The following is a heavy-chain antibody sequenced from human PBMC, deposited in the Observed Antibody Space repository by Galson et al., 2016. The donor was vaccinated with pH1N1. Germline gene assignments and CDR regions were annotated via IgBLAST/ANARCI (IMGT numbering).Heavy chain of an antibody. D-gene: IGHD3-10*01. CDR2: ISRNSGSI. CDR3: GKDRGSGSYKDYYYMDV. Sequence: SLRLSCAASGFTFDDYAMHWVRQAPGKGLEWVSGISRNSGSIDYAHSVKGRFTISRDNATNSLYLQLNSLRAEDTALYYCGKDRGSGSYKDYYYMDVWGKGTPVTVSS. CDR1: GFTFDDYA. J-gene: IGHJ6*03. V-gene: IGHV3-9*01.